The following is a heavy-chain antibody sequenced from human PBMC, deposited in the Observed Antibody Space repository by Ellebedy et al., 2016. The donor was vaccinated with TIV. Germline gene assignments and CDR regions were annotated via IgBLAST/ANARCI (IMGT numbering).Heavy chain of an antibody. V-gene: IGHV3-7*01. CDR3: ASDGSYGDYRSPAHAFET. Sequence: GGSLRLSCAAYGFSFRSYWMSWVRQAPGKGLEWVANMNQDGSDKYYVDSVKGRFTISRDNAKNSLYLQLNSLRVDDTAVYFCASDGSYGDYRSPAHAFETWGQGTMVSVSS. J-gene: IGHJ3*02. D-gene: IGHD4-17*01. CDR1: GFSFRSYW. CDR2: MNQDGSDK.